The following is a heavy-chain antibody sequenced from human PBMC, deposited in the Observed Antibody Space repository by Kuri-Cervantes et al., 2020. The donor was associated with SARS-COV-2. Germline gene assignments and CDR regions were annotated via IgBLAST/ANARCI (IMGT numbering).Heavy chain of an antibody. V-gene: IGHV4-39*02. CDR3: ARDRKCSSTSCKSFSAQVFDY. Sequence: TFSSYAMSWVRQAPGKGQEWIGSIYYSGSTYYNPSLKSRVTISVDTSKNQFSLKLNSVTPEDTAVYYCARDRKCSSTSCKSFSAQVFDYWGQGTLVTVSS. CDR2: IYYSGST. CDR1: TFSSYA. J-gene: IGHJ4*02. D-gene: IGHD2-2*01.